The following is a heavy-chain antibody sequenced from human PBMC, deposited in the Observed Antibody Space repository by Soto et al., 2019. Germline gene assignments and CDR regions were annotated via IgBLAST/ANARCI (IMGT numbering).Heavy chain of an antibody. D-gene: IGHD6-13*01. CDR2: IYYSGST. Sequence: SETLSLTCTVSGGSISSYYWSWIRQPPGKGLEWIGYIYYSGSTNYNPSLKSRVTISVDTSKNQFSLKLSSVTAADTAVYYCARVRQLARGEFDYWGQGTLVTV. J-gene: IGHJ4*02. CDR3: ARVRQLARGEFDY. CDR1: GGSISSYY. V-gene: IGHV4-59*01.